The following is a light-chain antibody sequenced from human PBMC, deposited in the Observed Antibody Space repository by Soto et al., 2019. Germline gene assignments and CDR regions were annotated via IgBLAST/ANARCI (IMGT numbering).Light chain of an antibody. CDR1: GSDVDDYNY. CDR2: DVR. J-gene: IGLJ1*01. V-gene: IGLV2-11*01. Sequence: QSALTQPRSVSGSPGQSVTISCTGTGSDVDDYNYVSWYQHHPGKAPNLIIYDVRKRPSGVPDRFSGSKSGNTASLTISGLQAEDEGDYYCCSYAGSSTYVFGTGTKVTVL. CDR3: CSYAGSSTYV.